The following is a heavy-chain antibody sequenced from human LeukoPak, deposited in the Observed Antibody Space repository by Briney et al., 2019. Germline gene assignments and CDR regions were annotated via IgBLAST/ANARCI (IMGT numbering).Heavy chain of an antibody. CDR3: ARDSRGNGWHEGWFDP. J-gene: IGHJ5*02. CDR2: ISGSGGST. D-gene: IGHD6-19*01. V-gene: IGHV3-23*01. Sequence: GGSLRLSCAASGFTFSSYAMSWVRQAPGKGLEWVSAISGSGGSTYYADSVKGRFTISRDNSKNTLYLQMNSLRAEDTAVYYCARDSRGNGWHEGWFDPWGQGTLVTVSS. CDR1: GFTFSSYA.